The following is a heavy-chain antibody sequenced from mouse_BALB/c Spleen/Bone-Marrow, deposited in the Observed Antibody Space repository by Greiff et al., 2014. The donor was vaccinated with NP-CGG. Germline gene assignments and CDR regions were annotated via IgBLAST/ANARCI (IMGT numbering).Heavy chain of an antibody. CDR1: GFNIKDTY. CDR3: ARDSPYAMDY. V-gene: IGHV14-3*02. J-gene: IGHJ4*01. Sequence: VHVKQSGAELVKPGASVKSSCTASGFNIKDTYMHWVKQRPEQGLEWIGRIDPANDNTKYDPKFQGKATITADTSSNTAYLQLSSLTSEDTAVYYCARDSPYAMDYWGQGTSVTVSS. CDR2: IDPANDNT.